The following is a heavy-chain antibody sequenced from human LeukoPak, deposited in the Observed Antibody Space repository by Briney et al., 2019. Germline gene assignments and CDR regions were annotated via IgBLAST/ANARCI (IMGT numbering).Heavy chain of an antibody. J-gene: IGHJ6*02. CDR2: IGTAGDT. D-gene: IGHD2-2*01. CDR3: ARARSAYGMDV. CDR1: GFTFSSYD. Sequence: GGSLRLSCAASGFTFSSYDMHWVRQATGKGLEWVSAIGTAGDTYYPGSVKGRFTISRENAKNSLYLQMNSLRAGDTAVYYCARARSAYGMDVWGQGATVTVSS. V-gene: IGHV3-13*01.